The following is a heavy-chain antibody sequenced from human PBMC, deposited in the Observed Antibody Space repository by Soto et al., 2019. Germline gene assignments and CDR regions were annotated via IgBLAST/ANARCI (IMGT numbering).Heavy chain of an antibody. J-gene: IGHJ5*01. CDR1: GDSISTVDYF. V-gene: IGHV4-30-4*01. CDR3: ARGRYCLTGRCFPNWFDS. D-gene: IGHD2-15*01. CDR2: IYKSATT. Sequence: QVQLLESGPGLVKPSQTLSLTCSVSGDSISTVDYFWAWVRQSPGQALEYIGYIYKSATTYYNPSFESRVAISLDKSTSQFSLNVTSLTAADTAVYFCARGRYCLTGRCFPNWFDSWGQGTLVTVSS.